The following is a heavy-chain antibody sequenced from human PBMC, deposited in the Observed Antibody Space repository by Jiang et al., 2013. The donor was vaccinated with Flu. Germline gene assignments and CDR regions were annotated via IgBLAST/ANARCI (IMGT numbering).Heavy chain of an antibody. J-gene: IGHJ4*02. V-gene: IGHV4-4*07. D-gene: IGHD6-19*01. CDR1: DDSFSPYS. CDR2: VVTRGNT. CDR3: ARIVLDSSGWYHFDY. Sequence: LLKPSETLSLTCAVSDDSFSPYSWSWIRQFGGKGLEWIGHVVTRGNTYYNSSLKSRVSMSLDTSKNLFSLKLRSVTAADTAVYYCARIVLDSSGWYHFDYWGQGTLVTVSS.